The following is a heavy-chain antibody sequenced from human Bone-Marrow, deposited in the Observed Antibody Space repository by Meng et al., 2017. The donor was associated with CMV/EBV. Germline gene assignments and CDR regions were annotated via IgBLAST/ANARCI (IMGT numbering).Heavy chain of an antibody. CDR3: ARGRGLRGHIDY. J-gene: IGHJ4*02. D-gene: IGHD4-17*01. V-gene: IGHV4-61*02. Sequence: CTVSGGSISSGSYYWSWIRQPAGKGLEWIGRIYTSGSTNYNPSLKSRVTISVDTSKNQFSLKLSSVTAADTAVYYCARGRGLRGHIDYWGQGTLVTVS. CDR1: GGSISSGSYY. CDR2: IYTSGST.